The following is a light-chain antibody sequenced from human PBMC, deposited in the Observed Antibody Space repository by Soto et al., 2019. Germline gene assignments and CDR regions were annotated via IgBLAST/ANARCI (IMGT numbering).Light chain of an antibody. CDR1: QSISSW. CDR2: KAS. V-gene: IGKV1-5*03. Sequence: DIQMTQSPSTLSASVGDRVTITCRASQSISSWLAWYQQKPGKAPKLLIYKASSLESGVPSRFSGSGSGTEFTLTISSLPPDDFATYYCQQYNSCPYTFGQGTKLEIK. J-gene: IGKJ2*01. CDR3: QQYNSCPYT.